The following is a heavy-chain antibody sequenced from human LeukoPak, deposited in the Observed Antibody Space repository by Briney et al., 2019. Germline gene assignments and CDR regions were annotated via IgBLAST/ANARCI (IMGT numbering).Heavy chain of an antibody. CDR2: INHSGST. V-gene: IGHV4-34*01. D-gene: IGHD1-26*01. CDR1: GGSFSGYY. CDR3: ATSEVGLRFYYYYGMDV. Sequence: PSETLSLTCAVYGGSFSGYYWSWIRQPPGKGLEWIGEINHSGSTNYDPSLKSRVTISVDTSKNQFSLKLSSVTAADTAVYYCATSEVGLRFYYYYGMDVWGQGTTVTVSS. J-gene: IGHJ6*02.